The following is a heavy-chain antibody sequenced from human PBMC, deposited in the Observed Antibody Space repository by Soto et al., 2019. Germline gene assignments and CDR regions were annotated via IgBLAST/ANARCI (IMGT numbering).Heavy chain of an antibody. V-gene: IGHV1-69*13. CDR2: IIPIFGTA. J-gene: IGHJ5*02. CDR1: GGTFSSYA. CDR3: ARHVSAAACTGNWFYP. Sequence: ASVKVSCKASGGTFSSYAISWVRQAPGQGLEWMGGIIPIFGTANYAQKFQGRVTITADESTSTAYMELSSLRSEDTAVYYFARHVSAAACTGNWFYPCGRVTLLTFSS. D-gene: IGHD6-13*01.